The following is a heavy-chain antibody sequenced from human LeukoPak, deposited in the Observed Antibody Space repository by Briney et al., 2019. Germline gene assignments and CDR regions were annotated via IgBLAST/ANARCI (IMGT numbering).Heavy chain of an antibody. Sequence: SETLSLTCTVSGGSISSYYWSWIRQPPGKGLEWIGYIYYSGSTNNNPSLKSRVTISVDTSKNQFSLKLSSVTAADTAVYYCASSELRFLEWLRGFDYWGQGTLVTVSS. D-gene: IGHD3-3*01. V-gene: IGHV4-59*01. J-gene: IGHJ4*02. CDR1: GGSISSYY. CDR3: ASSELRFLEWLRGFDY. CDR2: IYYSGST.